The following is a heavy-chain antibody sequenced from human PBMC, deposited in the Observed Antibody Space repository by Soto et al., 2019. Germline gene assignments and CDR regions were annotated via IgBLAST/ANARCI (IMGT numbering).Heavy chain of an antibody. CDR1: GFTFSTYA. V-gene: IGHV3-23*01. D-gene: IGHD6-13*01. CDR2: ISGSGDST. CDR3: ATATQQLVTAYDY. Sequence: EVQLLESGGGLVQPGGSLRLSCAASGFTFSTYAMSWVRQAPGKGLVWVSGISGSGDSTYYAESVKGRFTISRDNSKNALYLQMNSLSAEDTAVYYCATATQQLVTAYDYWGQGTLVTVSS. J-gene: IGHJ4*02.